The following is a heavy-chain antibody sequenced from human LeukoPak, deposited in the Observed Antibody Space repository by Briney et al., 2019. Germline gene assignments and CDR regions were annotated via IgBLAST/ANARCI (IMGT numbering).Heavy chain of an antibody. J-gene: IGHJ4*02. CDR1: GFTFSSYG. Sequence: PGGSLRLSCAASGFTFSSYGTHWVRQAPGKGLEWVAVIWYDGSNKFYADSVKGRFTISRDNSKNTLYLQMNSLRAEDTAVYYCARDRAAADLDYWGQGTLVTASS. D-gene: IGHD6-13*01. CDR2: IWYDGSNK. CDR3: ARDRAAADLDY. V-gene: IGHV3-33*08.